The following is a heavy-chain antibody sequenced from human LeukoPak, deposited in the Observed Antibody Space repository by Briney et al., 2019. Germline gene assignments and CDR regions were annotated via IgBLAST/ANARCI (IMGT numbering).Heavy chain of an antibody. CDR2: ISSSGSTI. CDR3: ARVIPRDDYGDYVSGAFDI. V-gene: IGHV3-48*03. D-gene: IGHD4-17*01. J-gene: IGHJ3*02. Sequence: GGSLRLSCAASGFTFSSYEMNWVRQAPGKGLEWVSYISSSGSTIYYADSVKGRFTISRDNAENSLYLQMNSLRAEDTAVYYCARVIPRDDYGDYVSGAFDIWGQGTMVTASS. CDR1: GFTFSSYE.